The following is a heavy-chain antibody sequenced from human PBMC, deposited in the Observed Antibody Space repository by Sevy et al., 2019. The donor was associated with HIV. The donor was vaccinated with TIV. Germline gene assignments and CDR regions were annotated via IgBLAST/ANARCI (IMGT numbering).Heavy chain of an antibody. V-gene: IGHV3-21*01. CDR2: ISSGGSYI. J-gene: IGHJ4*02. CDR1: GFTFRSYT. CDR3: ARGFSDSLTNFDF. Sequence: GGSLRLSCKGSGFTFRSYTFHWVRQAPGKGLEWVSSISSGGSYIHYGDSVKGRFTISRDNAKKSLFLQMNNLRAEDTAVYYCARGFSDSLTNFDFWGRGTLVTVSS. D-gene: IGHD2-21*02.